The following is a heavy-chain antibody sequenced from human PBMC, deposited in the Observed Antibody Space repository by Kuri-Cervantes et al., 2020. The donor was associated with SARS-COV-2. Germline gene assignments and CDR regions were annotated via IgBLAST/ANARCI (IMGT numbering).Heavy chain of an antibody. CDR1: GYTFTGYY. CDR2: INPNSGGT. Sequence: ASVKVSCKASGYTFTGYYMHWVRQAPGQGLEWMGWINPNSGGTNYAQKFQGRVTMTEDTSTDTAYMELSSLRSEDTAVYYCAIHFDWLVYGAFDIWGQGTMVTVSS. CDR3: AIHFDWLVYGAFDI. J-gene: IGHJ3*02. V-gene: IGHV1-2*02. D-gene: IGHD3-9*01.